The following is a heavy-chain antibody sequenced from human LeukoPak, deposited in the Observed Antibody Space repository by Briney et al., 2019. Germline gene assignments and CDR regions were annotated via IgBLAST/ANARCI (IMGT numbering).Heavy chain of an antibody. CDR3: AREFSGYAFDI. Sequence: GGSLRLSCAASGFTFSSYGIHWVRLAPGKGLEWVAVISDDGTRKYYADSVQGRFTISRDNSKNTLYLQMNSRRAEDMAVYYCAREFSGYAFDIWGQGTMVTVSS. CDR1: GFTFSSYG. V-gene: IGHV3-30*03. D-gene: IGHD5-12*01. CDR2: ISDDGTRK. J-gene: IGHJ3*02.